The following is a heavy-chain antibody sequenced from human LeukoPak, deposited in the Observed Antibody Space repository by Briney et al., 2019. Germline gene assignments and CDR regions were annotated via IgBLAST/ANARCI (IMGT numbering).Heavy chain of an antibody. CDR3: ARGLVVPAATRYWYFDL. J-gene: IGHJ2*01. V-gene: IGHV4-34*01. CDR1: GGSFSGYY. Sequence: SETLSLTCAVYGGSFSGYYWSWIRQPPGQGLEWIGEINHSGSTNYNPSLKSRVTISVDTSKNQFSLKLSSVTAADTAVYYCARGLVVPAATRYWYFDLWGRGTLVTVSS. D-gene: IGHD2-2*01. CDR2: INHSGST.